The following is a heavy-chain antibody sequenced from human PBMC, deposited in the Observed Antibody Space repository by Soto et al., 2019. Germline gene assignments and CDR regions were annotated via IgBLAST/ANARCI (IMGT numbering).Heavy chain of an antibody. V-gene: IGHV6-1*01. CDR2: TYFRSKWYN. J-gene: IGHJ5*02. CDR3: AKGDNLGPKTGYAYDP. Sequence: SQPLSLTCAISGDSVSINTASWNWIRQSPSRGLEWLGRTYFRSKWYNDYAVSVKSRIIINPDTSNNQFSLQLNSVTPEDTAVYFCAKGDNLGPKTGYAYDPWGQGSMVTVSS. D-gene: IGHD5-12*01. CDR1: GDSVSINTAS.